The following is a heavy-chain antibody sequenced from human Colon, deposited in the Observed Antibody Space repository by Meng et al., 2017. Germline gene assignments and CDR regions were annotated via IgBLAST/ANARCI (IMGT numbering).Heavy chain of an antibody. J-gene: IGHJ4*02. CDR1: GLSIGTTGDY. CDR3: ARADCTAGICYQFDN. V-gene: IGHV4-31*03. CDR2: IFYTGSA. D-gene: IGHD2-8*02. Sequence: QVQLQESGPGLVKPSQPLSLTCNVSGLSIGTTGDYWTWIRQRPGKGLEWIGKIFYTGSAHYNPSLKTRAAMSVDRSKNQFSLKLNSVTAADTAVYYCARADCTAGICYQFDNWGQGTLVTVSS.